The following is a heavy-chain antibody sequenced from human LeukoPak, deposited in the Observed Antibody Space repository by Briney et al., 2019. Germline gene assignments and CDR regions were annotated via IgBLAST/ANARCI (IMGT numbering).Heavy chain of an antibody. J-gene: IGHJ4*02. CDR2: ISGSSSYI. CDR3: ARDLLGWELHYFDY. D-gene: IGHD1-26*01. Sequence: GGSLRLSCAASGFTFSSYNMNWVRQAPGKGLEWVASISGSSSYIYYADSVKGRFTISRDNAKNSLYLQMNSLRAEDTAVYYCARDLLGWELHYFDYWGQGTLVTVSS. V-gene: IGHV3-21*01. CDR1: GFTFSSYN.